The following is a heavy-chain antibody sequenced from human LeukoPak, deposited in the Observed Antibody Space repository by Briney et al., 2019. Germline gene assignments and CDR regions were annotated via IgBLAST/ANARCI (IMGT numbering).Heavy chain of an antibody. CDR2: ISRSGDTI. J-gene: IGHJ4*02. CDR3: ARDYASDY. D-gene: IGHD3-10*01. CDR1: GFTFSRYE. V-gene: IGHV3-48*03. Sequence: GGSLRLSCAASGFTFSRYEMNWVRQAPGKGLEWVSYISRSGDTIYFADSVKGRFTVSRDNAKNSLYLQMSSLRAEDTAVYYCARDYASDYWGQGTLVTVSS.